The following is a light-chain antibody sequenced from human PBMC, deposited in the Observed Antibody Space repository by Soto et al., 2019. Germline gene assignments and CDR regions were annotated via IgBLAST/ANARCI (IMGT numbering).Light chain of an antibody. J-gene: IGKJ5*01. Sequence: EIVLTQSPGSLSLSPRERATLSCRASQSVSSNHLAWYQQKPGQPPRLLIYGASRRASGIPDRFSGSGSGTDFTLTISRLEPEDFAVYYCQQRNNGITFGQGTRLEIK. CDR2: GAS. CDR1: QSVSSNH. V-gene: IGKV3D-20*02. CDR3: QQRNNGIT.